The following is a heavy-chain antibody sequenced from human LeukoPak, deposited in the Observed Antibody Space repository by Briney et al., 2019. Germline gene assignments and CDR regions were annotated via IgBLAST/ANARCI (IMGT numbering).Heavy chain of an antibody. V-gene: IGHV1-2*02. CDR1: GYTFTGYY. J-gene: IGHJ4*02. Sequence: ASVKVSCKASGYTFTGYYMHWVRQAPGQGLEWMGWINPNSGGTNYAQKFQGRVTMTRDTSISTAYMELSRLRSDDTAVYYCARAGWFGKLLLDYWGRGTLVTVSS. D-gene: IGHD3-10*01. CDR2: INPNSGGT. CDR3: ARAGWFGKLLLDY.